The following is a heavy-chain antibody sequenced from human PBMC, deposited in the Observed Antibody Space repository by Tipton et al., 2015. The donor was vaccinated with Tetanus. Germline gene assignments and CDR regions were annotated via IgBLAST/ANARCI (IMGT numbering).Heavy chain of an antibody. Sequence: TLSLTCSVSGGSISSNNYYWAWIRQPPGKGLEWIGEISHSGSSSYSPSLKSRVTISVDTSKNQFSLRLRSVAAADTAVYYCARGGRDAYNNPLGAFDVWGRGTTVTVSS. V-gene: IGHV4-39*07. CDR3: ARGGRDAYNNPLGAFDV. J-gene: IGHJ3*01. CDR1: GGSISSNNYY. D-gene: IGHD5-24*01. CDR2: ISHSGSS.